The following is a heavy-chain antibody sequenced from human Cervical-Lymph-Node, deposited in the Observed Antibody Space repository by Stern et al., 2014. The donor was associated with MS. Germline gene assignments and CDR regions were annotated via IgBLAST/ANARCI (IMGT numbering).Heavy chain of an antibody. J-gene: IGHJ4*02. CDR3: ARDRGGKGPVDY. V-gene: IGHV3-33*01. CDR2: IWYDGSNK. Sequence: VQLGESGGGVVQPGRSLRLSCAASGFTFSSYGMHWVRQAPGKGLEWVAVIWYDGSNKYYADSVKGRFTISRDNSKNTLYLQMNSLRAEDTAVYYCARDRGGKGPVDYWGQGTLVTVSS. CDR1: GFTFSSYG. D-gene: IGHD3-10*01.